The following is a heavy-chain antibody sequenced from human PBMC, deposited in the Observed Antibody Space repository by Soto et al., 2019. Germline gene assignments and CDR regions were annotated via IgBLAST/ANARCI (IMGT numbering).Heavy chain of an antibody. V-gene: IGHV4-34*01. CDR1: GGSFSGYY. Sequence: ASETLSLTCAVYGGSFSGYYWSWIRQPPGKGLEWIGEINHSGSTNYNPSLKSRVTISVDTSKNQFPLKLSSVTAADTAVYYCARASYSGSYLRGYYFDYWGQGTLVTVSS. J-gene: IGHJ4*02. D-gene: IGHD1-26*01. CDR3: ARASYSGSYLRGYYFDY. CDR2: INHSGST.